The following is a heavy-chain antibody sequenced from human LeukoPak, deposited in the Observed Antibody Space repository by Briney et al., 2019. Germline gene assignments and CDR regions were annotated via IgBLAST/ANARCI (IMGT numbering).Heavy chain of an antibody. Sequence: VASVKVSCKASGYIFTGYYMHWVRQAPGQGLEWMGRINPNSGGTNYAQKFQGRVTMTRDTSINTAYMELSRLRSDDTAVYYRARLSGYSSGWLHGADAFDIWGQGTMVTVSS. J-gene: IGHJ3*02. CDR2: INPNSGGT. V-gene: IGHV1-2*06. CDR1: GYIFTGYY. CDR3: ARLSGYSSGWLHGADAFDI. D-gene: IGHD6-19*01.